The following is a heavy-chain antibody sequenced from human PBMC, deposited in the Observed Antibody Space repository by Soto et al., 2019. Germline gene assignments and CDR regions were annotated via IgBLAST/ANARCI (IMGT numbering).Heavy chain of an antibody. CDR2: IYYSGST. V-gene: IGHV4-31*03. CDR1: GGSISSGGYY. CDR3: ARDIVSSGSDAFDI. J-gene: IGHJ3*02. D-gene: IGHD1-26*01. Sequence: QVQLQESGPGLVKPSQTLSLTCTVSGGSISSGGYYWSWIRQHPGKGLEWIGYIYYSGSTYYNPSLKSRVTISVDTSKNQFSLKLSSVTAADTAVNYCARDIVSSGSDAFDIWGQGTMVTVSS.